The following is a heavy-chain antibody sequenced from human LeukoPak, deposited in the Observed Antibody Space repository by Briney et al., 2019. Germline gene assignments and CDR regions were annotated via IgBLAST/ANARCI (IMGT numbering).Heavy chain of an antibody. D-gene: IGHD6-13*01. CDR3: ARDSHAWYGQYYFDF. CDR2: IYYFGTT. J-gene: IGHJ4*02. CDR1: GVSIIDSSYY. Sequence: SETLSLTCTVSGVSIIDSSYYWGWVRQPPGKGREWIGNIYYFGTTLHNPSLQSRVTMSVDTSKNPFSLKLSSVTAADTAVYYCARDSHAWYGQYYFDFWGQGALVTVSS. V-gene: IGHV4-39*07.